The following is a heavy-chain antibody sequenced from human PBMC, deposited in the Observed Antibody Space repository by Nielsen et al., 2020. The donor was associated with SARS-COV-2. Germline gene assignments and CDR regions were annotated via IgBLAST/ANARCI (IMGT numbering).Heavy chain of an antibody. Sequence: GESLKISCAASGFMFSTYAMSWVRQAPGKGLEWVSGIIGSGGRTHYADSVEGRFIISRDNSKNTLYPQMNSLRAEDTAVYYCAKAFRSSDWVRAATDIWGQGTLVTVSS. D-gene: IGHD6-25*01. J-gene: IGHJ4*02. CDR2: IIGSGGRT. CDR1: GFMFSTYA. CDR3: AKAFRSSDWVRAATDI. V-gene: IGHV3-23*01.